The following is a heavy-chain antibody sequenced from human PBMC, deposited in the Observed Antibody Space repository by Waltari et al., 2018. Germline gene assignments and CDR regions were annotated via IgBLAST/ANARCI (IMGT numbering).Heavy chain of an antibody. D-gene: IGHD6-13*01. CDR2: IYSGGST. J-gene: IGHJ6*02. CDR1: GFTVSSNY. V-gene: IGHV3-66*02. Sequence: EVQLVESGGGLVQPGGSLRLSCAASGFTVSSNYMSWVRQAPGKGREWVSVIYSGGSTYYADSGKGRFTISRDNSKNTLYLQMNSLRAEDTAVYYCARDRGESSSWFHYYYYGMDVWGQGTTVTVSS. CDR3: ARDRGESSSWFHYYYYGMDV.